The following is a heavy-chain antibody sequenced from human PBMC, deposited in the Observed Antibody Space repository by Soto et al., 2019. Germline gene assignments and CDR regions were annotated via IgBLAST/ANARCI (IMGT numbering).Heavy chain of an antibody. CDR3: ARDRGGFTVSSKPLGEWFDP. V-gene: IGHV4-59*01. D-gene: IGHD3-16*01. J-gene: IGHJ5*02. CDR1: GVSIDNFF. Sequence: QVQLQESGPGLLRPSETLSLTCTVSGVSIDNFFWSWIRQTPGKGLEWIGYVSKGGAAAYMAEGDTTGYNPSPESRATISLDLPTQQFSLKLTSVTAADTAVYYCARDRGGFTVSSKPLGEWFDPWGQGTLVTVSS. CDR2: VSKGGAAAYMAEGDTT.